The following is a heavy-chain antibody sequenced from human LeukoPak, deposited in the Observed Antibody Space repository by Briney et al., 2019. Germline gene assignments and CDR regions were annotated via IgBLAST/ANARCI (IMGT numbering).Heavy chain of an antibody. D-gene: IGHD3-22*01. CDR2: IRYDGSNK. CDR3: AKDGSHYDSSGYSYFDY. V-gene: IGHV3-30*02. Sequence: GGSLRLSCAASGFTFSSYGMHWVRQAPGKGLEWVAFIRYDGSNKYYADSVKGRFTISRDNSKNTLYLQMNSLRAEDTAVYYCAKDGSHYDSSGYSYFDYWGQGTLVTVSS. CDR1: GFTFSSYG. J-gene: IGHJ4*02.